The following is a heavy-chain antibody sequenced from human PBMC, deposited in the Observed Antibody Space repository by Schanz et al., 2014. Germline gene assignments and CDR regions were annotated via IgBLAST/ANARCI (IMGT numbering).Heavy chain of an antibody. V-gene: IGHV3-30*18. CDR2: IFYDGSNK. Sequence: QVKLVESGGGVVQPGRSLRLSCEASGFTFSNYGMHWVRQAPGKGLEWVAVIFYDGSNKYYADSVKGRFAISRDNSKNTLYLQMNSLRGDDTAVYYCVKIGYTHWSLDDWGQGILVTVSS. J-gene: IGHJ4*02. D-gene: IGHD6-13*01. CDR3: VKIGYTHWSLDD. CDR1: GFTFSNYG.